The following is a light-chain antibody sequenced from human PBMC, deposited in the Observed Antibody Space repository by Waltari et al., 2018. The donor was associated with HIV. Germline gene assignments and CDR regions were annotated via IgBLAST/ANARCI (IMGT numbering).Light chain of an antibody. CDR1: SSDFGFDNY. V-gene: IGLV2-14*03. Sequence: QSVLTQPASVSGSPGQSVTISCTGTSSDFGFDNYVSWYQQYPAKAPTLIIYEVSSRPSGVSDRFSGSKSGNTASLTISGLQNEDEADYFCTSYTTSDTLRFGGGTKVTVL. J-gene: IGLJ3*02. CDR2: EVS. CDR3: TSYTTSDTLR.